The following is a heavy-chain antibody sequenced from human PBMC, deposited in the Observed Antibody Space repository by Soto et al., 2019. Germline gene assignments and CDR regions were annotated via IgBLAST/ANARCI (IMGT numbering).Heavy chain of an antibody. J-gene: IGHJ4*02. V-gene: IGHV1-46*01. D-gene: IGHD5-18*01. CDR3: ARDMDRWDSYGYWDYFDY. CDR1: GYTFTSYY. CDR2: INPSGGST. Sequence: RASVKVSCKASGYTFTSYYMHWVRQAPGQGLEWMGIINPSGGSTSYAQKFQGRVTMTRDTSTSTVYMEPSSLRSEDTAVYYCARDMDRWDSYGYWDYFDYWGQGTLVTVSS.